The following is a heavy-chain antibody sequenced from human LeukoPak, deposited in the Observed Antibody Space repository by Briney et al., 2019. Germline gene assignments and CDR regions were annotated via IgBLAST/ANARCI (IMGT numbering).Heavy chain of an antibody. CDR2: INPNSGGT. D-gene: IGHD3-22*01. CDR1: GYTFTGYY. V-gene: IGHV1-2*02. CDR3: AREPYYDSSGYPFDY. Sequence: ASVKVSCKASGYTFTGYYMHWVRQAHGQGLEWMGWINPNSGGTNYAQKFQGRVTMTRDTSISTAYMELSRLRSDDTAVYYCAREPYYDSSGYPFDYWGQGTLVTVSS. J-gene: IGHJ4*02.